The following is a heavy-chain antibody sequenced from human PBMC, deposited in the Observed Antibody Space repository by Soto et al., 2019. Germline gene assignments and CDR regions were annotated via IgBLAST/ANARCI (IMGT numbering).Heavy chain of an antibody. CDR2: ISYDGSNK. J-gene: IGHJ5*02. CDR1: GFTFSSYA. CDR3: ARDSPLDSSSWYWFDP. Sequence: GGSLRLSCAASGFTFSSYAMHWVRQAPGKGLEWVAVISYDGSNKYYADSVKGRFTISRDNSKNTLFLQMNSLRAEDTAVYYCARDSPLDSSSWYWFDPWGQGTLVTVSS. V-gene: IGHV3-30-3*01. D-gene: IGHD6-13*01.